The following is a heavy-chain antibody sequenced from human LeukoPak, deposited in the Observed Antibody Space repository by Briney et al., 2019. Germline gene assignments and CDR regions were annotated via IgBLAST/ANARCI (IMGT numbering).Heavy chain of an antibody. Sequence: ASVKVSCKASGYTFTGYYMHWVRQAPGQGLEWMGWINPNSGGTNYAQKFQGRVTMTRDMSINTVYMELIRLTSDDTAVYFCARGVLPPSLDYWGQGALVTVSS. CDR3: ARGVLPPSLDY. CDR2: INPNSGGT. D-gene: IGHD1-14*01. J-gene: IGHJ4*02. CDR1: GYTFTGYY. V-gene: IGHV1-2*02.